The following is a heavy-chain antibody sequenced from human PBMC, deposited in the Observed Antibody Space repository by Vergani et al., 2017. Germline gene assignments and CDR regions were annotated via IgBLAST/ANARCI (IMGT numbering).Heavy chain of an antibody. CDR1: GYSFTSYW. CDR3: AIRAYSSSWTPESYYMDV. CDR2: IDPSDSYT. Sequence: EVQLVQSGAEVKKPGESLRISCKGSGYSFTSYWISWVRQMPGKGLEWMGRIDPSDSYTNYSPSFQGHVTISADKSISTAYLQWSSLKASDTAMYYCAIRAYSSSWTPESYYMDVWGKGTTVTVSS. J-gene: IGHJ6*03. D-gene: IGHD6-13*01. V-gene: IGHV5-10-1*03.